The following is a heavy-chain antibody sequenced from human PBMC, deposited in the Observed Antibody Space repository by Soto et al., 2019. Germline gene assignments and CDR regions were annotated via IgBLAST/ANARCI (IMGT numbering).Heavy chain of an antibody. Sequence: QLHLVQSGAVVKKPGASVTVSCSASGYPVTAYYMHWVRQAPGRGLEWMGGINPATGAAKYTQTFQGRVSLNRDPSTSTVFMELSGLTSGDTAVFYCARGGGVGVAGSAAFDMWGQGTLVTVSS. V-gene: IGHV1-2*02. CDR2: INPATGAA. CDR3: ARGGGVGVAGSAAFDM. J-gene: IGHJ3*02. D-gene: IGHD3-3*01. CDR1: GYPVTAYY.